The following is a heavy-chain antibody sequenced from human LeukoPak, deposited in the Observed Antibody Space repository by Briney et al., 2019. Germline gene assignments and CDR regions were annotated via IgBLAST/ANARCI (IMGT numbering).Heavy chain of an antibody. CDR1: GYTFTGYY. CDR3: ASNYDYVWWSPIDY. Sequence: ASVKVSCKAPGYTFTGYYIHWVRQAPGQGLEWMGRINPNSGATNYAQNFQGSVTLTGDKSISTAYMELSSLRSDDTAVYYCASNYDYVWWSPIDYWGQGTLVTVSS. D-gene: IGHD3-16*01. CDR2: INPNSGAT. V-gene: IGHV1-2*06. J-gene: IGHJ4*02.